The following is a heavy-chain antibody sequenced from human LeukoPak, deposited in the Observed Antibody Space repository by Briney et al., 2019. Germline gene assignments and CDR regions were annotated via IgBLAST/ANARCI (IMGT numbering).Heavy chain of an antibody. CDR2: MNPNSGNT. J-gene: IGHJ6*03. V-gene: IGHV1-8*03. Sequence: ASVKVSCKASGYTFTSYDINWVRQATGQGLEWMGWMNPNSGNTGYAQKFQGRVTITRNTSISTAYMELSSLRSEDTAVYYCARGPPGVVVPAAMVSYYYYMDVWGKGTTVTVSS. D-gene: IGHD2-2*01. CDR3: ARGPPGVVVPAAMVSYYYYMDV. CDR1: GYTFTSYD.